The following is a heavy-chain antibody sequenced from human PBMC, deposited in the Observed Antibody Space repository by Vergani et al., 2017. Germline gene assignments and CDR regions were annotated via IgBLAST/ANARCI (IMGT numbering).Heavy chain of an antibody. CDR3: ARDNSSGLDY. J-gene: IGHJ4*02. V-gene: IGHV1-69*09. Sequence: QVQLVQSGAEVKKPGASVKVSCKASGYTFTGYYMHWVRQAPGQGLEWMGRIIPILGIANYAQKFQGRVTITADKSTSTAYMELSSLRSEDTAVYYCARDNSSGLDYWGQGTLVTVSS. D-gene: IGHD3-22*01. CDR2: IIPILGIA. CDR1: GYTFTGYY.